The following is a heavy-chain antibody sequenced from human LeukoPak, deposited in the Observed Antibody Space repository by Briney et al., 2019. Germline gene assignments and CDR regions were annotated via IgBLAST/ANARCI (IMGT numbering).Heavy chain of an antibody. CDR3: ARGLRITMVRGVIRYYFDY. D-gene: IGHD3-10*01. V-gene: IGHV3-21*01. CDR1: GFTFSSYS. Sequence: GGSLRLSCAASGFTFSSYSMNWVRQAPGKGLEWVSSISSSSSYIYYADSVKGRFTISRDNAKNSLYLQMNSLRAEDTAVYYCARGLRITMVRGVIRYYFDYWGQGTLVTVSS. CDR2: ISSSSSYI. J-gene: IGHJ4*02.